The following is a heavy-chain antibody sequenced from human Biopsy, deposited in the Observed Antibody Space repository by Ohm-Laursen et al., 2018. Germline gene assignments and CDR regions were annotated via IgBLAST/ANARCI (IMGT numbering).Heavy chain of an antibody. CDR1: GFTVSSNY. V-gene: IGHV3-53*01. D-gene: IGHD6-6*01. CDR3: ARNKPGSSSGSDFDY. J-gene: IGHJ4*02. Sequence: GSLRLSCTAPGFTVSSNYVSWVRQAPGMGLEWVSVIYSGDRPYYRESVRGRFTISRDNSKNTLYLQMNSLRADDTAVYYCARNKPGSSSGSDFDYWGQGTLVTVSS. CDR2: IYSGDRP.